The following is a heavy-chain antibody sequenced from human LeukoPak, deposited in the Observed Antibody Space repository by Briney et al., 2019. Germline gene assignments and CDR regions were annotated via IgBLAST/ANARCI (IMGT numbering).Heavy chain of an antibody. CDR3: ARGDRDPSRPDY. CDR2: VYYTGRT. CDR1: GGSISTYY. J-gene: IGHJ4*02. V-gene: IGHV4-59*01. D-gene: IGHD1-26*01. Sequence: SETLSLTRTVSGGSISTYYCSWIRQTPGKGLEWIGYVYYTGRTNSNPSRKSRATISVDTSKNQVSLKLTSVTAADTAVYYCARGDRDPSRPDYWGQGTLVTVSS.